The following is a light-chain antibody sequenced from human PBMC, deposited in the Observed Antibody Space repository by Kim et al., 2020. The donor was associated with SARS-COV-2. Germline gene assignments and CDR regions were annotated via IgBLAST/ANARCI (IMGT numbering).Light chain of an antibody. Sequence: QSVLTQPASVSGSPGQSITISCTGTSSDVGSYNLVSWYQQHPGIAPKLMIYEVSKRPSGVSNRFSGSKSGNTASLTISGLQAEDEADYYCCSYAGSSTPHGVFGGGTQLTVL. J-gene: IGLJ2*01. CDR3: CSYAGSSTPHGV. CDR2: EVS. V-gene: IGLV2-23*02. CDR1: SSDVGSYNL.